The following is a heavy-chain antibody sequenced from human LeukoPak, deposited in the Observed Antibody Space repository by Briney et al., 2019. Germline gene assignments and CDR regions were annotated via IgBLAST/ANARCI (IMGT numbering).Heavy chain of an antibody. V-gene: IGHV3-30-3*01. CDR1: GFTFSSYA. CDR3: ARGLVLGPKTHFDY. CDR2: ISYDGSNK. Sequence: GRSLRLSCAASGFTFSSYAMHWIRQAPGKGLEWVAVISYDGSNKYYADSVKGRFTISRDNSKYTLYLQMNSLRAEDTAVYYCARGLVLGPKTHFDYWGQGTLVTVSS. J-gene: IGHJ4*02. D-gene: IGHD6-19*01.